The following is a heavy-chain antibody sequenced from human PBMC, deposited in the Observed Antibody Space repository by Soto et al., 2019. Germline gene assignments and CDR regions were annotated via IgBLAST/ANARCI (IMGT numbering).Heavy chain of an antibody. V-gene: IGHV3-30*03. J-gene: IGHJ4*02. D-gene: IGHD3-22*01. CDR2: ISNDGSNK. CDR1: GFSFSTYG. Sequence: GGSLRLSCAASGFSFSTYGVHWVRQAPGKGLEWVAFISNDGSNKYYADSVKGRFTISRDNAKNSLYLQMNSLRDEDTAVYYCARDYYYDSSGYYAGFDYWGQGTLVTVSS. CDR3: ARDYYYDSSGYYAGFDY.